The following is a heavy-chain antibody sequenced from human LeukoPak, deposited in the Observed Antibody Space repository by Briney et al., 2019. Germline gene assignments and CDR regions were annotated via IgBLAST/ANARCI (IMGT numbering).Heavy chain of an antibody. CDR1: GLTFSSYG. CDR2: ISYDGSNK. CDR3: AKDGGSIAAAAKDY. J-gene: IGHJ4*02. Sequence: GGSLRLSCAASGLTFSSYGMHWVRQAPGKGLEWVAVISYDGSNKYYADSVKGRFTISRDNSKNTLYLQMNSLRAEDTAVYYCAKDGGSIAAAAKDYWGQGTLVTVSS. V-gene: IGHV3-30*18. D-gene: IGHD6-13*01.